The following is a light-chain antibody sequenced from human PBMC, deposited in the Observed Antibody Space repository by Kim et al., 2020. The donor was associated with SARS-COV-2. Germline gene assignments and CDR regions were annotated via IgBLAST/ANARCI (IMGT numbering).Light chain of an antibody. V-gene: IGLV3-1*01. CDR1: KLGDKY. CDR3: QAWDSGPV. CDR2: QYS. Sequence: SYELTQPPSVSVSPGQTASITCSGDKLGDKYACWHQQKPGQPPLLVIYQYSKRPSGIPERFSGSNSGNTATLTISGTQAMDEADYYCQAWDSGPVFGGGT. J-gene: IGLJ3*02.